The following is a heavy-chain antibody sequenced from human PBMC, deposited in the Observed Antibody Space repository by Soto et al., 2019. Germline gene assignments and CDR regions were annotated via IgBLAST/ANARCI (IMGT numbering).Heavy chain of an antibody. J-gene: IGHJ6*02. Sequence: GGSLRLSCAASGFTFSSYSMNWVRQAPGKGLEWVSSISSSSSYIYYADSVKGRFTISRDNAKNSLYLQMNSLRAEDTAVYYCARAIKTWIHRPPSDVWGQGTTVTVSS. D-gene: IGHD5-18*01. CDR2: ISSSSSYI. V-gene: IGHV3-21*01. CDR1: GFTFSSYS. CDR3: ARAIKTWIHRPPSDV.